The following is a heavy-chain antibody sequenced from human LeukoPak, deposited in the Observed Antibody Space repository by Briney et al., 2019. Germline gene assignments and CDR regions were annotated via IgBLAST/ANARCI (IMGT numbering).Heavy chain of an antibody. CDR1: GFTFSNYY. J-gene: IGHJ4*02. CDR3: ARASTTWYTPDY. D-gene: IGHD6-13*01. V-gene: IGHV3-11*04. Sequence: GGSLRLSCAASGFTFSNYYMNWVRQAPGKGLEWVSYISSSGSPIYYADSVKGRFTISRDNAENSLYLQMNSLRVEDTAVYYCARASTTWYTPDYWGQGTLVTASS. CDR2: ISSSGSPI.